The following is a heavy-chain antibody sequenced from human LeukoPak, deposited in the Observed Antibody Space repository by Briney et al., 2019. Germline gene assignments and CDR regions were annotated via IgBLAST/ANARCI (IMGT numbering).Heavy chain of an antibody. J-gene: IGHJ4*02. D-gene: IGHD4-17*01. CDR1: GFFYSSYW. CDR2: INEGGRGK. Sequence: EPGGSLRLSCAASGFFYSSYWMTWVRPAAGKGLEWVASINEGGRGKYYVDSVKVRFTISRDNAQKSLYLEMHSLRAEDTAVYYCARAVTSTEGYWGQGTLVTVSS. CDR3: ARAVTSTEGY. V-gene: IGHV3-7*03.